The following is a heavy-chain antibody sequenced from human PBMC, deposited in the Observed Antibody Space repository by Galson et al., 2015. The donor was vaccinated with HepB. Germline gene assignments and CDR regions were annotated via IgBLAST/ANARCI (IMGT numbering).Heavy chain of an antibody. Sequence: CAISGDSVSDNIVAWNWIRQSPSRGLEWLGRTYYKSKWYNDYAVSVKSRITINPDTSKNQVYLQLNSVTPEDTAVYYCARAGPQGGADFDYWAREPGSPSPQ. J-gene: IGHJ4*02. V-gene: IGHV6-1*01. CDR2: TYYKSKWYN. CDR1: GDSVSDNIVA. D-gene: IGHD1-26*01. CDR3: ARAGPQGGADFDY.